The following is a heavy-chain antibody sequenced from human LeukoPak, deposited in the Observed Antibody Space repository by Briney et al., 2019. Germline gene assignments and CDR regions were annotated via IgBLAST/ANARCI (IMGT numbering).Heavy chain of an antibody. CDR2: IYYSGST. J-gene: IGHJ5*02. CDR1: GGSISSYY. Sequence: SETLSLTCTVSGGSISSYYWSWIRQPPGKGLEWIGSIYYSGSTYYNPSLKSRVTISVDTSKNQFSLKLSSVTAADTAVYYCARGSGITIFGVALNWFDPWGQGTLVTVSS. V-gene: IGHV4-59*12. CDR3: ARGSGITIFGVALNWFDP. D-gene: IGHD3-3*01.